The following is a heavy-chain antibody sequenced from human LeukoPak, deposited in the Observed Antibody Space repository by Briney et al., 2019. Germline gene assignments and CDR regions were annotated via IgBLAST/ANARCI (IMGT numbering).Heavy chain of an antibody. D-gene: IGHD1-26*01. CDR2: IIPIFGTA. CDR3: ARDPGHGATVDYYHGMDV. CDR1: GGTFSSYA. J-gene: IGHJ6*02. Sequence: ASVKVSCKASGGTFSSYAISWVRQAPGQGLEWMGGIIPIFGTANYAQKFQGRVTITADESTSTAYMELSSLRSEDTAVYYCARDPGHGATVDYYHGMDVWGQGTTVTVSS. V-gene: IGHV1-69*13.